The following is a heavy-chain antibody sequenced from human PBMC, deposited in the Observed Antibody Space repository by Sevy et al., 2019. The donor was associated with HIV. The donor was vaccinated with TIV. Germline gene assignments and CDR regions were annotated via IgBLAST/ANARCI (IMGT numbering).Heavy chain of an antibody. D-gene: IGHD3-16*02. V-gene: IGHV3-73*01. Sequence: GGSLRLSCAASGFTFSGSAMHWVRQASGKGLEWVGRIRSKANSYATAYAASVKGRFNISRDDSKNTAYLQMNSLKTEDTAVYYCTRHLIGAHFDYWGQGTLVTVSS. CDR3: TRHLIGAHFDY. J-gene: IGHJ4*02. CDR1: GFTFSGSA. CDR2: IRSKANSYAT.